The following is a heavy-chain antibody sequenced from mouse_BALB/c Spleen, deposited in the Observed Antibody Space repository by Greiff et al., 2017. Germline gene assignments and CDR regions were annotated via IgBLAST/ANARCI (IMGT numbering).Heavy chain of an antibody. D-gene: IGHD2-4*01. V-gene: IGHV1-82*01. CDR1: GYAFSSSW. CDR2: IYPGDGDT. Sequence: QVQLQQSGPELVKPGASVKISCKASGYAFSSSWMNWVKQRPGQGLEWIGRIYPGDGDTNYNGMFKGKATLTADKSSSTAYMQLSSLTSVDSAVYFCARSGITTYYYAMDYWGQGTSVTVSS. J-gene: IGHJ4*01. CDR3: ARSGITTYYYAMDY.